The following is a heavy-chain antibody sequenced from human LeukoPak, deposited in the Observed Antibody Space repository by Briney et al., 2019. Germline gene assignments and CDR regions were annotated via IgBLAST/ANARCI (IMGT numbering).Heavy chain of an antibody. D-gene: IGHD3-3*01. J-gene: IGHJ6*02. Sequence: AASVKVSCKASGYSFTTYDVNRVRQATGQGLEWMGWMNPNSGNTGYAQKFQGRVTMTRNTSISTAYMDLSSLRSEDTAVYYCARGQGDFWSGFSDFGLDVWGQGTTVTVSS. CDR1: GYSFTTYD. CDR2: MNPNSGNT. V-gene: IGHV1-8*01. CDR3: ARGQGDFWSGFSDFGLDV.